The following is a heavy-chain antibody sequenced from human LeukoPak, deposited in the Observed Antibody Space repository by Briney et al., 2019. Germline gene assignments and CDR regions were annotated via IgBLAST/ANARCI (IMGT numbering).Heavy chain of an antibody. CDR1: GYTFTSYG. D-gene: IGHD5-12*01. Sequence: SVKVSCKASGYTFTSYGISWVRQAPGQGLEWMGGIIPIFGTANYTQKFQGRVTITTDESTSTAYMELSSLRSEDTAVYYCARARGSGYDSFDYWGQGTLVTVSS. V-gene: IGHV1-69*05. CDR3: ARARGSGYDSFDY. J-gene: IGHJ4*02. CDR2: IIPIFGTA.